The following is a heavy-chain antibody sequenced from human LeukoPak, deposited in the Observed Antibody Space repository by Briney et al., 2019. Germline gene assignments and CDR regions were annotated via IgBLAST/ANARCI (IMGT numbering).Heavy chain of an antibody. CDR2: ISYDGSNK. CDR1: GFTFSYYG. V-gene: IGHV3-30*18. J-gene: IGHJ6*04. D-gene: IGHD2-2*01. Sequence: PGGSLRLSCAASGFTFSYYGMHWVRQAPGKGLEWVAVISYDGSNKYYADSVKGRFTISSDDSRNTLYLQMNSLRAEDTAVYYCAKEVVPAAMIDYGMDVWGKGTTVTVSS. CDR3: AKEVVPAAMIDYGMDV.